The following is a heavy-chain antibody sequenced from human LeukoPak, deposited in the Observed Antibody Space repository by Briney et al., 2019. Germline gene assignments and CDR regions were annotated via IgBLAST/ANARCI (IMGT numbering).Heavy chain of an antibody. J-gene: IGHJ5*01. CDR1: GFTFSIYA. D-gene: IGHD3-10*01. CDR2: ITSSGDTT. V-gene: IGHV3-23*01. Sequence: GGSLRLSCTASGFTFSIYAMSWVRQAPGRGLEWVSAITSSGDTTLYADSVRGRFTISRDNSKNTLYLQMSSLRAEDTDVFFCAKDRPNYFGSNGHYYRRNGDSWGQGTLVTVSS. CDR3: AKDRPNYFGSNGHYYRRNGDS.